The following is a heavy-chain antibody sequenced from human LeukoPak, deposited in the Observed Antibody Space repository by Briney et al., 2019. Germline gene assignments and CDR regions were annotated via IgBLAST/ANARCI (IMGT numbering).Heavy chain of an antibody. D-gene: IGHD3-22*01. J-gene: IGHJ4*02. CDR1: RYTFTGYY. CDR2: INPNSGGT. CDR3: ARGGKYYYDSSGYYYHPPYDY. Sequence: ASVKVSCKASRYTFTGYYMHWVRQAPGQGLEWMGWINPNSGGTNYAQKFQGRVTMTRDTSISTAYMELSRLRSDDTAVYYCARGGKYYYDSSGYYYHPPYDYWGQGTLVTVSS. V-gene: IGHV1-2*02.